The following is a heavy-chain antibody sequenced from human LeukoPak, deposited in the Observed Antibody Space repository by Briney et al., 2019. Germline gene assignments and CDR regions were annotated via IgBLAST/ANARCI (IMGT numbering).Heavy chain of an antibody. CDR2: INPSGGST. Sequence: VASVKVSCKASGCTFTSYYMHWVRQAPGQGLEWMGIINPSGGSTSYAQKLQGRVTMTTDTSTSTAYMELRSLRSDDTAVYYCARETVVPAARYPDAYYYHYMDVWGKGTTVTVSS. V-gene: IGHV1-46*01. CDR1: GCTFTSYY. CDR3: ARETVVPAARYPDAYYYHYMDV. J-gene: IGHJ6*03. D-gene: IGHD2-2*01.